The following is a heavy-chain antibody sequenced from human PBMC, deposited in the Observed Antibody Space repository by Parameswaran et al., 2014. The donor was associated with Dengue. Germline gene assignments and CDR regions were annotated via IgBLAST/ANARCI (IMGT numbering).Heavy chain of an antibody. D-gene: IGHD4-17*01. V-gene: IGHV3-7*02. J-gene: IGHJ4*02. Sequence: RWIRQPQEGLEWVANIKGDGSEKYYVDSVKGRFTVSRDNAKNSLYLQINSLRAEDTAVYYCTRVGSAVTRDYWGQGILGHRLL. CDR2: IKGDGSEK. CDR3: TRVGSAVTRDY.